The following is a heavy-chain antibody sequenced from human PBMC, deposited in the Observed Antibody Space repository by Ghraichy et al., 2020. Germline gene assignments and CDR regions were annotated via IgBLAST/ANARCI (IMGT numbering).Heavy chain of an antibody. CDR1: GGSISSSSYY. Sequence: SETLSLPCTVPGGSISSSSYYWGWIRQPPGKGLEWIGRFYYVGSTYYNPPLKNRVTISVDTSKNQFSLRLGSVTAADTAVYYCARLWAEIVVGPAAYGDSFVDVWGQGTTVTGSS. CDR2: FYYVGST. CDR3: ARLWAEIVVGPAAYGDSFVDV. D-gene: IGHD2-2*01. J-gene: IGHJ6*02. V-gene: IGHV4-39*01.